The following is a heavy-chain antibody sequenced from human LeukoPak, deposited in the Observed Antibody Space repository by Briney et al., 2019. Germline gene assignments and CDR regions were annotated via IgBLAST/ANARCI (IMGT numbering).Heavy chain of an antibody. CDR3: ARGRTGYPNWFDP. CDR2: IYYSGST. D-gene: IGHD3/OR15-3a*01. CDR1: GGSISSYY. V-gene: IGHV4-59*08. J-gene: IGHJ5*02. Sequence: PSETLSLTCTVSGGSISSYYWSWIRQPPGKGLEGIGYIYYSGSTNYNPSLKSRVTISVDTSKNQFSLKLSSVTAADTAVYYCARGRTGYPNWFDPWGQGTLVTVSS.